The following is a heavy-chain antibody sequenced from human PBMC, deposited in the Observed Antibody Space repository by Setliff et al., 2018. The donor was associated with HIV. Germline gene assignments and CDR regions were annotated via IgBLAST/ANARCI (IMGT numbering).Heavy chain of an antibody. CDR2: ISGSGDST. J-gene: IGHJ3*01. V-gene: IGHV3-23*01. CDR1: GGSFSDNY. Sequence: LSLTCAVYGGSFSDNYWSWIRQAPGKGLEWVSVISGSGDSTFYADSLKGRFTISRDNSKNTLYLQMNSLRAEDTAVYYCAKEFTMIGVPGTWGPGTRVTVSS. D-gene: IGHD3-22*01. CDR3: AKEFTMIGVPGT.